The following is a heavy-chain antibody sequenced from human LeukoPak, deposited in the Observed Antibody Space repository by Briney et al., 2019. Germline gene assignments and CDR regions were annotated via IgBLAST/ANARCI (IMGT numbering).Heavy chain of an antibody. V-gene: IGHV1-2*02. CDR3: AKRERGYSLVHNYYYYMDV. J-gene: IGHJ6*03. D-gene: IGHD5-18*01. CDR1: GYTFTGYY. Sequence: GASVKVSCKASGYTFTGYYMHWVRQAPGQGLEWMGWINPNSGGTNYAQKFQGRVTMTRDTSISTAYMELSRLRSDDTAVYYCAKRERGYSLVHNYYYYMDVGAKGPRATVS. CDR2: INPNSGGT.